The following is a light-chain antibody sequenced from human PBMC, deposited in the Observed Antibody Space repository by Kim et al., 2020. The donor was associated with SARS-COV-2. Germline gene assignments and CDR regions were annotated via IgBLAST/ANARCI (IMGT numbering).Light chain of an antibody. CDR3: QQRSRWPLT. CDR2: GAS. Sequence: LPAEEGATLSRRGRHGGRNLVGWLQKRPGEARRLLNDGASNRASSTPARCSGSGSGTDFTITISRLEHEDVAVYYCQQRSRWPLTFGPGTKVDIK. V-gene: IGKV3-11*01. CDR1: HGGRNL. J-gene: IGKJ3*01.